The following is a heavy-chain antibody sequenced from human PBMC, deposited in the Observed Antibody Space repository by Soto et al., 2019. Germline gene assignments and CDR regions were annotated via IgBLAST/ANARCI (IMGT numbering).Heavy chain of an antibody. J-gene: IGHJ5*02. CDR2: ISGSGGST. D-gene: IGHD3-16*02. Sequence: GGSLRLSCAASGFTFSSYAMSWVHQAPGKGLEWVSAISGSGGSTYYADSVKGRFTISRDNSKNTLYRQMNSLRAEDTAVYYCAKDRDDYDYIWGSYRPPGDWFDPWGQGTLVTVSS. CDR1: GFTFSSYA. CDR3: AKDRDDYDYIWGSYRPPGDWFDP. V-gene: IGHV3-23*01.